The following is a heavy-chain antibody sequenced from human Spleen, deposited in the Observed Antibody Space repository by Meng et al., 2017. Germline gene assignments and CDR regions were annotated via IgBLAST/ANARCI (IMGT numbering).Heavy chain of an antibody. CDR2: INTNTGKP. V-gene: IGHV7-4-1*02. CDR1: GYTFTGYY. CDR3: ANVGGWYYFDY. J-gene: IGHJ4*02. D-gene: IGHD6-19*01. Sequence: ASVKVSCKASGYTFTGYYMHWVRQAPGQGLEWMGRINTNTGKPTYAQGFTGRFVFSLDISVRTAYLQITSLRADDTAVYYCANVGGWYYFDYWGQGTLVTVSS.